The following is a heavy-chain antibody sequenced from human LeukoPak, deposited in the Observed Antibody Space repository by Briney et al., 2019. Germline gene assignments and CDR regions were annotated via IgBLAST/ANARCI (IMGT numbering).Heavy chain of an antibody. CDR1: GGSISSSSYY. CDR3: AREGYPYWYFDL. D-gene: IGHD1-1*01. CDR2: IYYSGST. J-gene: IGHJ2*01. V-gene: IGHV4-39*07. Sequence: PSETLSLTCTVSGGSISSSSYYWGWIRQPPGKGLEWIGSIYYSGSTYYNPSLKSRVIISVDMSKNQFSLKLSSVTAADTAVYYCAREGYPYWYFDLWGRGTLVTVSS.